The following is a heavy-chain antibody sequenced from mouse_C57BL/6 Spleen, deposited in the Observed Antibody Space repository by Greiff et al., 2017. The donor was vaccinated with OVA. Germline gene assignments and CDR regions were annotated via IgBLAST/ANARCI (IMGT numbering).Heavy chain of an antibody. CDR2: IRNKANGYTT. Sequence: EVQLVESGGGLVQPGGSLSLSCAASGFTFTDYYMSWVRQPPGKALEWLGFIRNKANGYTTEYSASVKGRFTISRDNSQSILYLQMNALRAEDSATYYCARSTTGVLRLCYFDYWGQGTTLTVSS. CDR1: GFTFTDYY. J-gene: IGHJ2*01. V-gene: IGHV7-3*01. CDR3: ARSTTGVLRLCYFDY. D-gene: IGHD1-1*01.